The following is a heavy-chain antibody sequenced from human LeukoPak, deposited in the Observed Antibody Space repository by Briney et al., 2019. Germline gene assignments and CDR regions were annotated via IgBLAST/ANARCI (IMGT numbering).Heavy chain of an antibody. CDR3: ARQAYCSGGSCYFVFDY. D-gene: IGHD2-15*01. J-gene: IGHJ4*02. V-gene: IGHV4-34*01. CDR2: INHSGST. Sequence: SETLSLTCAVYGGSFSGYYWSWIRQPPGKGLEWIGEINHSGSTNYNPSLKSRATISVDTSKNQFSLKLSSVTAADTAVYYCARQAYCSGGSCYFVFDYWGQGTLVTVSS. CDR1: GGSFSGYY.